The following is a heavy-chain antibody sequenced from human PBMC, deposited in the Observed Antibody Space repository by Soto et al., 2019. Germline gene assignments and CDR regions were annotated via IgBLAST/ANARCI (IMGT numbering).Heavy chain of an antibody. CDR3: ARIYSSSCSEYMDV. Sequence: SGPTLVNPTQTLTLTCTFSGFSLSTVAMSVSWIRQPPGKALEWLARIDWDDDKYYSTSLKTRLTVSKDTSKNQVVLTMTNMDPGDTSTYYCARIYSSSCSEYMDVWGRGTTVTGSS. CDR2: IDWDDDK. D-gene: IGHD6-13*01. V-gene: IGHV2-70*11. CDR1: GFSLSTVAMS. J-gene: IGHJ6*03.